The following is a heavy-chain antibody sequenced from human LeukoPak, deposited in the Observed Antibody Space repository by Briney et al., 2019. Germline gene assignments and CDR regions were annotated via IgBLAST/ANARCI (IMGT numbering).Heavy chain of an antibody. D-gene: IGHD2-15*01. Sequence: SVKVSCKASGGTFSSYAISWVRQAPGQGLEWMGGIIPIFGTANYAQKFQGRVTITADESTSTAYMELSSLRSDDTAVYYCARGLLSGGSCYSECYYYYYGMDVWGQGTTVTVSS. V-gene: IGHV1-69*13. CDR1: GGTFSSYA. J-gene: IGHJ6*02. CDR3: ARGLLSGGSCYSECYYYYYGMDV. CDR2: IIPIFGTA.